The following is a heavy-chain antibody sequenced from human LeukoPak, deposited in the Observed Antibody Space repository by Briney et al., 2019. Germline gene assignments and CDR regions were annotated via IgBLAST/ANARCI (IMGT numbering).Heavy chain of an antibody. V-gene: IGHV3-7*01. Sequence: GGSLRLSCAASGFTFTTYWMGWVRQAPGKGLEWVANIKQDGSEKYYVDSVKGRFTISRDNAKNSLSLQMNSLRAEHTAVYYCARPLMYYYGSETYFWFDPWGQGTLVTVSS. D-gene: IGHD3-10*01. CDR2: IKQDGSEK. CDR3: ARPLMYYYGSETYFWFDP. J-gene: IGHJ5*02. CDR1: GFTFTTYW.